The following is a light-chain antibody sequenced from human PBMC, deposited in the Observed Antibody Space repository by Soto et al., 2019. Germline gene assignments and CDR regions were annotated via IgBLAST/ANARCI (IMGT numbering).Light chain of an antibody. V-gene: IGKV3-20*01. CDR3: QQNDSSPMT. Sequence: EVVYPHSPGTLSLYPGDRATLACKAGQHVSRNYLTWYQQKPDQAPRLLISGASTWATGVPDRFSGSGSGTDFTLTITSLEPEDFAFYFCQQNDSSPMTFGPGTRLEIK. J-gene: IGKJ5*01. CDR1: QHVSRNY. CDR2: GAS.